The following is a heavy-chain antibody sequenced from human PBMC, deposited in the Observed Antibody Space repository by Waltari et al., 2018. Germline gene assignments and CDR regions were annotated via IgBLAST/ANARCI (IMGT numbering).Heavy chain of an antibody. D-gene: IGHD5-12*01. J-gene: IGHJ6*02. V-gene: IGHV1-3*01. CDR3: ARGGMATIKALYYYYGMDV. Sequence: QVQLVQSGAEVKKPGASVKVSCKASGYTFTSYAMHWVRQAPGHRLEWMGWINAGNGNTKYSQKFQGRVTITRDTSASTAYMELSSLRSEDTAVYYCARGGMATIKALYYYYGMDVWGQGTTVTVSS. CDR1: GYTFTSYA. CDR2: INAGNGNT.